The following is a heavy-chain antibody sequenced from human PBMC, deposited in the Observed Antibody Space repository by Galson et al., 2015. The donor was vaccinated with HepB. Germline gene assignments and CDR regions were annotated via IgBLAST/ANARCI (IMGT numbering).Heavy chain of an antibody. CDR1: GFTFRSYS. D-gene: IGHD4-17*01. V-gene: IGHV3-21*01. CDR3: ARDKYGDSVYDY. Sequence: SVRVSCAASGFTFRSYSMNWVRQAPGKGLEWVSSFTSGSYISYADSVKGRFTTSRDNAKNSLYLQMNSPRVEDTAVYYCARDKYGDSVYDYWGQGTLVTVSS. CDR2: FTSGSYI. J-gene: IGHJ4*02.